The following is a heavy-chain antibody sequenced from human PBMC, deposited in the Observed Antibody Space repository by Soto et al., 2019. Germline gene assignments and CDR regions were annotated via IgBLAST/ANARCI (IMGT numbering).Heavy chain of an antibody. Sequence: LVKVSCKASRYTFTSYYMHWVRQAPGQGLEWMGIINPSGGSTSYAQKFQGRVTMTRDTSTSTVYMELSSLRSEDTAVYYCARAGRVYDFWSGYYKPFDYWGQGTLVTVSS. CDR3: ARAGRVYDFWSGYYKPFDY. J-gene: IGHJ4*02. CDR2: INPSGGST. V-gene: IGHV1-46*01. CDR1: RYTFTSYY. D-gene: IGHD3-3*01.